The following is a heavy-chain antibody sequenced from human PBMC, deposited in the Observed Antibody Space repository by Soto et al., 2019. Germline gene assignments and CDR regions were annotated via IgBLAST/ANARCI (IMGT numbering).Heavy chain of an antibody. V-gene: IGHV3-48*02. CDR3: ARQPKVTTSPLEYYYYYLDV. CDR2: ISSSSSTI. Sequence: PGGSLRLSCAASGFTFSSYSMNWVRQAPGKGLEWVSYISSSSSTIYYADSVKGRFTISRDNAKNSLYLQMNSLRDEDTAVYYCARQPKVTTSPLEYYYYYLDVWGKGTTVTVSS. D-gene: IGHD4-17*01. J-gene: IGHJ6*03. CDR1: GFTFSSYS.